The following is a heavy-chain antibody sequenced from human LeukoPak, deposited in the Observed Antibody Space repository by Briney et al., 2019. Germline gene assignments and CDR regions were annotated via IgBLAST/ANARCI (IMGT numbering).Heavy chain of an antibody. Sequence: SVKVSRKASGGTFSSYAISWVRQAPGQGLEWMGGIIPIFGTANYAQKFQGRVTITADESTSTAYMELSSLRSEDTAVYYCARDHYRNYGAGDYWGQGTLVTVSS. V-gene: IGHV1-69*13. D-gene: IGHD4-17*01. CDR1: GGTFSSYA. CDR2: IIPIFGTA. J-gene: IGHJ4*02. CDR3: ARDHYRNYGAGDY.